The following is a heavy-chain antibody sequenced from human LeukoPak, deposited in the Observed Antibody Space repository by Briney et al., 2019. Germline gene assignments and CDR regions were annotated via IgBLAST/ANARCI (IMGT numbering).Heavy chain of an antibody. CDR1: GGSISNYF. V-gene: IGHV4-59*01. Sequence: KPSETLSLTCTVSGGSISNYFWSWIRQPPGKGLEWIAYIHYSDPTTYSPSLKSRVTISLDTSKNQFSLMLSSVTAADTAVYYCARDRRWQLLHAFDIWGQGTMVTVSS. CDR2: IHYSDPT. CDR3: ARDRRWQLLHAFDI. D-gene: IGHD5-24*01. J-gene: IGHJ3*02.